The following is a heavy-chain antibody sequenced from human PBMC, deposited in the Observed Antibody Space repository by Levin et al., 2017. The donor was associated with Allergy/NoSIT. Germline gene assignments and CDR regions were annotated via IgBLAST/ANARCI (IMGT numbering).Heavy chain of an antibody. CDR3: AGDGASSNWFVT. CDR2: IDRGGDT. D-gene: IGHD6-13*01. J-gene: IGHJ5*02. CDR1: GFAVGTY. V-gene: IGHV3-53*01. Sequence: GESLKISCAASGFAVGTYMTWVRQAPGKGLECVSVIDRGGDTYYADSVKGRFTISRDSSKNILYLQMNSLRDEDTAVYYCAGDGASSNWFVTWGQGTLVIVSS.